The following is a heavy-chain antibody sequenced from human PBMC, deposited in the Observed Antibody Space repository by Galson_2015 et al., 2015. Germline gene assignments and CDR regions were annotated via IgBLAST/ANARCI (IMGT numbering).Heavy chain of an antibody. CDR3: TRDWRDFWSGIYYYYYGMDV. Sequence: SLRLSCAASGFTFGDYAMSWFRQAPGKGLEWVGFIRSKAYGGTTEYAASVKGRFTISRDDSKSIAYLQMNSLKTEDTAVYYCTRDWRDFWSGIYYYYYGMDVWGQGTTVTVSS. D-gene: IGHD3-3*01. J-gene: IGHJ6*02. CDR2: IRSKAYGGTT. V-gene: IGHV3-49*03. CDR1: GFTFGDYA.